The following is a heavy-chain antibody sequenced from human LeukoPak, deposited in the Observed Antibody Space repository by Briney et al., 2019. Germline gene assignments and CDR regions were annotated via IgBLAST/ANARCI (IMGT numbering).Heavy chain of an antibody. CDR3: ARDSGSVGELRPSTFDY. J-gene: IGHJ4*02. CDR1: GFIFSSYE. CDR2: ISSSGSTI. D-gene: IGHD1-26*01. V-gene: IGHV3-48*03. Sequence: GGSLRLSRAASGFIFSSYEMNWVRQAPGKGLEWVSYISSSGSTIYYADSVKGRFTISRDYAKNSLYLQMNSVRAEDTAVYYCARDSGSVGELRPSTFDYWGQGTLVTVSS.